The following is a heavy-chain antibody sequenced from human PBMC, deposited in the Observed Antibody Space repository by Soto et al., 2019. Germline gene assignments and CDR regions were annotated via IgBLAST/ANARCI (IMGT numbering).Heavy chain of an antibody. CDR2: IAYDGNNK. Sequence: PGESLKISCAASGFTFSRYGMHWVRQAPGKGLEWVALIAYDGNNKNYAASVRGRFTISRDKSKNTLDLQMDSLRPEDTAVYYCARDTSIAAAGGTRYFDYWGQGTPVTVSS. CDR1: GFTFSRYG. V-gene: IGHV3-30*03. CDR3: ARDTSIAAAGGTRYFDY. J-gene: IGHJ4*02. D-gene: IGHD6-13*01.